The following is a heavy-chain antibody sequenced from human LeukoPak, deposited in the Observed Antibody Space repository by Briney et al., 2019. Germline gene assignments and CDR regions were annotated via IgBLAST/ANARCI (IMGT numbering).Heavy chain of an antibody. CDR2: IYTSGST. D-gene: IGHD3-16*01. CDR3: ARALGGTRGAFDI. J-gene: IGHJ3*02. Sequence: SQTLSPTCTVSGGSISSGSYYWSWIRQPAGKGLEWIGRIYTSGSTNYNPSLKSRVTISVDTSKNQFSLKLSSVTAADTAVYYCARALGGTRGAFDIWGQGTMVTVSS. V-gene: IGHV4-61*02. CDR1: GGSISSGSYY.